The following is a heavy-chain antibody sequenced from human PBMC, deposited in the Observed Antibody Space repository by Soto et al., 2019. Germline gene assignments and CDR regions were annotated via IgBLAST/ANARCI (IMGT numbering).Heavy chain of an antibody. J-gene: IGHJ6*02. D-gene: IGHD3-10*01. CDR2: ILPVYRKP. V-gene: IGHV1-69*01. Sequence: QMHLGQSGPEVRKPGSSVKVSCKASGGTFGDYGIDWVLQAPGHGLEWMGGILPVYRKPRNAQTFEGRVSLTVAEVTNTAFMELNSLRPEDTASYYCARDVGEGGMDVWGQGTTVIVSS. CDR3: ARDVGEGGMDV. CDR1: GGTFGDYG.